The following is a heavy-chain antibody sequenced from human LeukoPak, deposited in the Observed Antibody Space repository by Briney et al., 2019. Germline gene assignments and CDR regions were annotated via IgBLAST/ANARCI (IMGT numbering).Heavy chain of an antibody. CDR1: GFTVSSNY. J-gene: IGHJ4*02. V-gene: IGHV3-66*01. Sequence: GGSLRLSCAASGFTVSSNYMSWVRQAPGKGLEWVSVIYSGGSTYYADSVKGRFTISRDNSKNTLCLQMNSLRAEDTAVYYCAQGGDGYNKYYFDYWGQGTLVTVSS. CDR2: IYSGGST. CDR3: AQGGDGYNKYYFDY. D-gene: IGHD5-24*01.